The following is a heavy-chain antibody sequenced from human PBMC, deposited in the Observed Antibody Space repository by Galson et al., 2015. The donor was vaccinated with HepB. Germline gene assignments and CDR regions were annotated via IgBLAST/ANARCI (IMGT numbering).Heavy chain of an antibody. CDR3: ARGRTVVVPAAMVIPPPDY. Sequence: SLRLSCAASGFTFSDYYMSWIRQAPGKGLEWVSYISSSSSYTNYADSVKGRFTISRDNAKNSLYLQMNSLRAEDTAVYYCARGRTVVVPAAMVIPPPDYWGQGTLVTVSS. D-gene: IGHD2-2*01. V-gene: IGHV3-11*06. J-gene: IGHJ4*02. CDR1: GFTFSDYY. CDR2: ISSSSSYT.